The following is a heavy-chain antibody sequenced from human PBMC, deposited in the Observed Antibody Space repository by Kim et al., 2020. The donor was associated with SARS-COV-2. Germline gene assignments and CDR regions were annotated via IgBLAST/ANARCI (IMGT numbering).Heavy chain of an antibody. CDR2: INHSGST. CDR1: GGSFSGYY. V-gene: IGHV4-34*01. CDR3: AREKRQWLVLDPDKHYYFDY. J-gene: IGHJ4*02. Sequence: SETLSLTCAVYGGSFSGYYWSWIRQPPGKGLEWIGEINHSGSTNYNPSLKSRVTISVDTSKNQFSLKLSSVTAADTAVYYCAREKRQWLVLDPDKHYYFDYWGQGTLVTVSS. D-gene: IGHD6-19*01.